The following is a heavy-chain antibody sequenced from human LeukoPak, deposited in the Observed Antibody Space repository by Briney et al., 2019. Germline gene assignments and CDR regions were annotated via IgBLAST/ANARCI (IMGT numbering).Heavy chain of an antibody. Sequence: SVKVSCKASGGSFDNYAISWVRQAPGQGLEWIGRFIPFSGTSDYAQKFQGRVTITMDESTAYMDLTSLRSEDTAVYYCARIKDSTHGLFDYWGQGTLVTVSS. J-gene: IGHJ4*02. V-gene: IGHV1-69*05. D-gene: IGHD2-15*01. CDR1: GGSFDNYA. CDR3: ARIKDSTHGLFDY. CDR2: FIPFSGTS.